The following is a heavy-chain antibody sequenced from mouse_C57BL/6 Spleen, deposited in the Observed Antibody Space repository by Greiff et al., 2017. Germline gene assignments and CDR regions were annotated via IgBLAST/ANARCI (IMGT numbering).Heavy chain of an antibody. CDR2: ISYDGSN. J-gene: IGHJ3*01. V-gene: IGHV3-6*01. CDR1: GYSITSGYY. Sequence: ESGPGLVKPSQSLSLTCSVTGYSITSGYYWNWIRQFPGNKLEWMGYISYDGSNNYNPSLKNRISITRDTSKNQFFLKLKSVTTEDTATYYCARESSNYRFAYRGQGTLVTVSA. D-gene: IGHD2-5*01. CDR3: ARESSNYRFAY.